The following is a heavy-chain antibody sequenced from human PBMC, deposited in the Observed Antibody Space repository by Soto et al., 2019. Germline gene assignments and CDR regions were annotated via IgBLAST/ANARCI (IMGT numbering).Heavy chain of an antibody. V-gene: IGHV1-3*01. D-gene: IGHD1-7*01. CDR1: GYTFTSYA. Sequence: ASVKVSCKASGYTFTSYAMHWVRQAPGQRLEWMGWINAGNGNTKYSQKFQGRVTITRDTSASTAYVELSSLRSEDTAVYYCAREAGITGTTSGFGGAFDIWGQGTMVTVSS. CDR3: AREAGITGTTSGFGGAFDI. J-gene: IGHJ3*02. CDR2: INAGNGNT.